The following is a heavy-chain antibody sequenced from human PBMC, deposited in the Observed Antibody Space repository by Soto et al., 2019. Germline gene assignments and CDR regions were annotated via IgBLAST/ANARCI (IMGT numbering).Heavy chain of an antibody. Sequence: QVQLVQSGAEVKKPGSSVKVSCKASGGTFSSYAISWVRQAPEQGLEWMGGIIPIFGTANYAQKFQGRVTITADESTSTAYMELSSLRSEDTAVYYCASAVDTAIPGGFDPWGQGTLVTVSS. J-gene: IGHJ5*02. D-gene: IGHD5-18*01. V-gene: IGHV1-69*12. CDR1: GGTFSSYA. CDR3: ASAVDTAIPGGFDP. CDR2: IIPIFGTA.